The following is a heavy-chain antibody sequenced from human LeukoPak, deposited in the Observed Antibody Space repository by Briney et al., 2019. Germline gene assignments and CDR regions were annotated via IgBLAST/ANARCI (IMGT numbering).Heavy chain of an antibody. V-gene: IGHV3-7*01. D-gene: IGHD2-15*01. CDR1: GFTFSSYW. Sequence: TGGSLRLSCAASGFTFSSYWMSWVRQAPGKGLEWVANIKQDGSEKYYVDSVKGRFTISRDNAKNSLYLQMNSLRAEDTAAYYCAQLGYCSGGSCAFPTDYWGQGTLVTVSS. CDR3: AQLGYCSGGSCAFPTDY. J-gene: IGHJ4*02. CDR2: IKQDGSEK.